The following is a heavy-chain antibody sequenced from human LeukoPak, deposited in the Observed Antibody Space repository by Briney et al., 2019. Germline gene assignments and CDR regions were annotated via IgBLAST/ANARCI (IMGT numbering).Heavy chain of an antibody. CDR2: INHSGST. J-gene: IGHJ4*02. CDR3: ARSLGATFGY. D-gene: IGHD1-26*01. CDR1: GGSFSGYY. V-gene: IGHV4-34*01. Sequence: SETLSLTCAVYGGSFSGYYWSWIRQPPGKGLEWIGEINHSGSTNYNPSLKSRVTISVDTSKNQFSLKLSSVTAADTAVYYCARSLGATFGYWGQGTLVTVSS.